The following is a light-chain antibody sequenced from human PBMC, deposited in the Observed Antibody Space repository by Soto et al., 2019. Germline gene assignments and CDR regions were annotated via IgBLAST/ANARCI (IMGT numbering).Light chain of an antibody. CDR1: SSDIGAYNS. J-gene: IGLJ1*01. CDR2: EVS. Sequence: QSALTQPASVSGSPGQSITISCIGTSSDIGAYNSVSWYQQHPGKAPKLMIYEVSNRPSGVSNRFSASKSGNTASLTISGLQAEDETDYYCSSRTTSNPYVFGTGTKVTVL. V-gene: IGLV2-14*01. CDR3: SSRTTSNPYV.